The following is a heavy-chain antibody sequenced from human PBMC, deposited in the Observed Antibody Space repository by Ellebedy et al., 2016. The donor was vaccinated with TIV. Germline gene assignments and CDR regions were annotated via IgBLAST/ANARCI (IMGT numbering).Heavy chain of an antibody. V-gene: IGHV3-15*01. CDR1: GFTLSNAW. D-gene: IGHD6-19*01. J-gene: IGHJ4*02. Sequence: GESLKISCAASGFTLSNAWMSWVRQAPGKGLEWVGRIKSKTDGGTTDYAAPVKGRFTISRDDSKNTLYLQMNSLKTEDTAVYYCTTSSYSSGWYLHYWGQGTLVTVSS. CDR3: TTSSYSSGWYLHY. CDR2: IKSKTDGGTT.